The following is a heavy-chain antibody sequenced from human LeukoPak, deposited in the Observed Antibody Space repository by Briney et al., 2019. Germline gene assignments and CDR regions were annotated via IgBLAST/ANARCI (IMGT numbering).Heavy chain of an antibody. D-gene: IGHD2-15*01. J-gene: IGHJ6*03. CDR1: GGSISSGGYY. V-gene: IGHV4-31*03. CDR2: VYYSGST. CDR3: ARDRSMAYCRGGSCYSYYYYYMDV. Sequence: PAQTLSLTCTVSGGSISSGGYYWSWIRQHPGKGLEWIGYVYYSGSTYYNPSLKCRFTRSVDTSKNQFSLKLSSVTAADTAVYYCARDRSMAYCRGGSCYSYYYYYMDVWGKGTTVTVSS.